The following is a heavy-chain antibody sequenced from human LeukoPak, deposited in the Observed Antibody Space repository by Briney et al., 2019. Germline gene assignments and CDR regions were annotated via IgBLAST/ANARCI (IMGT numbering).Heavy chain of an antibody. CDR3: ARHSKTATISAAFNI. CDR2: IYPGYSDT. D-gene: IGHD5-24*01. CDR1: GYSFTSYW. Sequence: GGSLNISCMGTGYSFTSYWIGWVRQLPGEGLEGMGIIYPGYSDTRYSLSWQGQVTISADQSISTAYLQWSSLKASDPAMSYCARHSKTATISAAFNIWGQGTMLTASS. V-gene: IGHV5-51*01. J-gene: IGHJ3*02.